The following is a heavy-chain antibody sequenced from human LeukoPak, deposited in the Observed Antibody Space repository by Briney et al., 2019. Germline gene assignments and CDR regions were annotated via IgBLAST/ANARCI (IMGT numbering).Heavy chain of an antibody. CDR3: AQGWSDAFDI. J-gene: IGHJ3*02. CDR1: GGSFSGYY. Sequence: PSETLSLTCAVYGGSFSGYYWSWIRQPPGKGLEWIGEINHSGGTNYNPSLKSRVTISIYTSKNHFSLKLSSVTAADTAVYYCAQGWSDAFDIWGQGTMVTVSS. D-gene: IGHD2-15*01. CDR2: INHSGGT. V-gene: IGHV4-34*01.